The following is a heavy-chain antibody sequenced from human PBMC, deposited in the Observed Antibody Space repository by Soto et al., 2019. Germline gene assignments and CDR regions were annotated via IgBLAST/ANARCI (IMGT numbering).Heavy chain of an antibody. Sequence: ASVKGSCKASGYTFTSYGSSWVRQAPGQGLEWMGWISAYNGNTNYAQKLQGRVTMTTDTSTSTAYMELRSLRSDDTAMYYCARDHCSSTSCYSAVDYWGQGTLVTVSS. D-gene: IGHD2-2*02. CDR1: GYTFTSYG. CDR2: ISAYNGNT. J-gene: IGHJ4*02. CDR3: ARDHCSSTSCYSAVDY. V-gene: IGHV1-18*04.